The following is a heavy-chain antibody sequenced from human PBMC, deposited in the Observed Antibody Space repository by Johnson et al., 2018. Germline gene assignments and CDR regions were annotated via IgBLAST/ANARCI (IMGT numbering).Heavy chain of an antibody. CDR1: GFTFSSYG. Sequence: VQLLESGGGVVQPGRSLRLSCAASGFTFSSYGMHWVRQAPGKGLEWVAVISYDGSNKYYADSVKGRFTISRDNSKNTLYLQMNSRRAEDTAVYYCAKSGYPGYYYYYMDVWGKGTTVTVSS. CDR3: AKSGYPGYYYYYMDV. V-gene: IGHV3-30*18. J-gene: IGHJ6*03. D-gene: IGHD3-22*01. CDR2: ISYDGSNK.